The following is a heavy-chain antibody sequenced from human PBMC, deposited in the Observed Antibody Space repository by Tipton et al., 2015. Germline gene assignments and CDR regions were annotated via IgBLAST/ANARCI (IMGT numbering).Heavy chain of an antibody. J-gene: IGHJ4*02. CDR1: GYPLIAYY. CDR3: ATDRHDYGDYYFDY. Sequence: QLVQSGAEVKKPGASVKVSCKASGYPLIAYYIHWVRQAPGQGLEWIGWINPNSGGTDYAQKFQGRVTMTTDTSTSTAYMELRSLRSDDTAVYYCATDRHDYGDYYFDYWGQGTLVTVSS. D-gene: IGHD4-17*01. CDR2: INPNSGGT. V-gene: IGHV1-2*02.